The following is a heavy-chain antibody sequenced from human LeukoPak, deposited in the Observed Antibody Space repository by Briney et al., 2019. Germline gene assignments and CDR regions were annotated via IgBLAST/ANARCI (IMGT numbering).Heavy chain of an antibody. V-gene: IGHV6-1*01. CDR3: ASGGDRGFGWYFDV. D-gene: IGHD3-10*01. CDR2: TYYRSKWHN. CDR1: GDSVSSNSAS. Sequence: SQTLSLTCAISGDSVSSNSASWSWIRQSPSRGLEWLGRTYYRSKWHNEYALSVKSRITISPDTSKNQFSLQLNSVSPEDSAIYYCASGGDRGFGWYFDVWGRGALVTVSS. J-gene: IGHJ2*01.